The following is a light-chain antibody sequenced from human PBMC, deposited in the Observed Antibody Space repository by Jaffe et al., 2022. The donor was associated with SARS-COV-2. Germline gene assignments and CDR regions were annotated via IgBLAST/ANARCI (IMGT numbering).Light chain of an antibody. Sequence: QSALTQPRSVSGSLGQSVTISCTGTSSDIGAYDFVSWYRQHPGKAPKHLIYDVNKWPSGVPDRFSGSKSDNTAFLTISGLQPEDEADFYCCAFTLANTFVFGTGTKVTVL. CDR1: SSDIGAYDF. J-gene: IGLJ1*01. V-gene: IGLV2-11*01. CDR2: DVN. CDR3: CAFTLANTFV.